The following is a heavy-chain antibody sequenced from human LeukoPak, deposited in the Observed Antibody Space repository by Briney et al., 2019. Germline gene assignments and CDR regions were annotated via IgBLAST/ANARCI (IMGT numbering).Heavy chain of an antibody. Sequence: KASETLSLTCTVSGGSISSYYWSWIRQPPGKGLEWIGYIYYSGSTNCNPSLKSRVTISVDTSKNQFSLKLSSVTAADTAVYYCARWGEYGSGSYYNQVPNWFDPWGQGTLVTVSS. CDR2: IYYSGST. V-gene: IGHV4-59*01. CDR1: GGSISSYY. CDR3: ARWGEYGSGSYYNQVPNWFDP. J-gene: IGHJ5*02. D-gene: IGHD3-10*01.